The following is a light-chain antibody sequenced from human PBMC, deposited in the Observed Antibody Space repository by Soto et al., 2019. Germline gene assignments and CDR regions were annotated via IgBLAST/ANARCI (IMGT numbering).Light chain of an antibody. J-gene: IGKJ2*01. V-gene: IGKV1-5*03. CDR1: QSISSW. CDR2: KAS. CDR3: QQYNSFSPYT. Sequence: DIQMTQSPSTLSASVGDRVTITCRASQSISSWLAWYQQKPGKAPTLLLYKASSLESGVPSRFSGSGSGTEFTLTITSLQPDDFATYYRQQYNSFSPYTFGQGTKLEIK.